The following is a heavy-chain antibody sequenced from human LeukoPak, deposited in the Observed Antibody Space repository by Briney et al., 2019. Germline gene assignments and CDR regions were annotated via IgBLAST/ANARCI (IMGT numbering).Heavy chain of an antibody. J-gene: IGHJ6*02. CDR2: IIPILGIA. V-gene: IGHV1-69*04. CDR3: ASPYGDYGRYYYGMDV. D-gene: IGHD4-17*01. CDR1: GGTFSSYA. Sequence: SVKVSCKASGGTFSSYAISWVRQAPGQGLEWMGRIIPILGIANYAQKFRGRVTITADKSTSTAYMELSSLRSEDTAVYYCASPYGDYGRYYYGMDVWGQGTTVTVSS.